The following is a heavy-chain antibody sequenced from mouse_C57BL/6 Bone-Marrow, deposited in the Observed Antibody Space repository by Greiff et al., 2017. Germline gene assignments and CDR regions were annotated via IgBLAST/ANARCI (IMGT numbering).Heavy chain of an antibody. D-gene: IGHD3-3*01. CDR3: AMTANSYCCAMDY. V-gene: IGHV5-17*01. Sequence: EVQLVESGGGLVKPGGSLKLSCAVSGFTFSDYGMHWVRQAPEKGLEWVAYISSGSSTIYYADTVKGRFTISRDNAKNTLFMQVTSVRSEDTTMYYCAMTANSYCCAMDYWGQGTSVTGSS. J-gene: IGHJ4*01. CDR1: GFTFSDYG. CDR2: ISSGSSTI.